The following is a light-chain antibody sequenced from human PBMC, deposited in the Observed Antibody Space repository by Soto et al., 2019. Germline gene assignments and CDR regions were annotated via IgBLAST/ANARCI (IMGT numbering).Light chain of an antibody. CDR1: QSISNSY. CDR2: GIS. J-gene: IGKJ2*01. CDR3: QQYDSSPYT. Sequence: EIVLTQSPGTLSLSPGERATLSCRASQSISNSYLAWYQQKPGQAPRLVIHGISTRATGVPDRFSGGGSGTDFSLTISRLEPEDCAVYYCQQYDSSPYTFGQGTKLEIK. V-gene: IGKV3-20*01.